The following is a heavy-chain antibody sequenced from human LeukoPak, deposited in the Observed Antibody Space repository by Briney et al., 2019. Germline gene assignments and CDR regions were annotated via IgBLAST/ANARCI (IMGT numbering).Heavy chain of an antibody. J-gene: IGHJ4*02. V-gene: IGHV3-73*01. CDR2: IRRTTNNYAT. CDR1: GFTFSGSA. D-gene: IGHD6-19*01. CDR3: TGGSGWYSPDY. Sequence: GGSLRLSCAASGFTFSGSAMHWVRQASGPGLEWFGLIRRTTNNYATAYAASVRGRFTISRDDSKDTAYLQMNSLKTEDTAVYYCTGGSGWYSPDYWGQGTLVTVSS.